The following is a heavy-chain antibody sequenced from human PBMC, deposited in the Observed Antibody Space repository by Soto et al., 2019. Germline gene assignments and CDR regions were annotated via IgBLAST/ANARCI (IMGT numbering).Heavy chain of an antibody. Sequence: SQTLSLTCAISGDSVSSNSAAWNWIRQSPSGGLEWLGRTYYRSKWYNDYAVSVKSRITINPDTSKNQFSLQLNSVTPEDTAVYYCARGFGYSYGYGAYYFDYWGQGTLVTVSS. D-gene: IGHD5-18*01. CDR3: ARGFGYSYGYGAYYFDY. CDR2: TYYRSKWYN. V-gene: IGHV6-1*01. CDR1: GDSVSSNSAA. J-gene: IGHJ4*02.